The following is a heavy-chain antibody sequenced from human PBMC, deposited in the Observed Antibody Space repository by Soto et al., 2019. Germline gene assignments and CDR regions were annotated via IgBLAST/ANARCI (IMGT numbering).Heavy chain of an antibody. V-gene: IGHV1-2*04. CDR3: ARALYYDILTGYYYFDY. D-gene: IGHD3-9*01. CDR2: INPNSGGT. J-gene: IGHJ4*02. Sequence: GASVKVSCQASGYTFTGYYMHWVRQAPGQGLEWMGWINPNSGGTNYAQKFQGWVTMTRDTSISTAYMEPSRLRSDDTAVYYCARALYYDILTGYYYFDYRGQGTLVTSPQ. CDR1: GYTFTGYY.